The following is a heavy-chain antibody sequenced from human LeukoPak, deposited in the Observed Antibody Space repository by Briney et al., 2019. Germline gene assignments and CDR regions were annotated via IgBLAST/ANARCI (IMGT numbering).Heavy chain of an antibody. Sequence: GGSLRLSCAASGFTVSSNYMSWVRQAPGKGLEWVSVIYRGGSTYYADSVKGRFTISRDNSKNTLYLQMNSLRAEDTAVYYCARVRGDSGDYIFDYWGQGTLVTVSS. CDR3: ARVRGDSGDYIFDY. CDR1: GFTVSSNY. CDR2: IYRGGST. V-gene: IGHV3-53*01. D-gene: IGHD4-17*01. J-gene: IGHJ4*02.